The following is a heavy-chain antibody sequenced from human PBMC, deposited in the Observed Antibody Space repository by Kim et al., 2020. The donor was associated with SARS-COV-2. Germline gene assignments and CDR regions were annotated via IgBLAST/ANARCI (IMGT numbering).Heavy chain of an antibody. D-gene: IGHD3-10*01. J-gene: IGHJ5*02. V-gene: IGHV4-31*02. Sequence: LKSRVTISVDTSKNQFSLKLSSVTAADTAVYYCARLIRWFGELFVAWFDPWGQGTLVTVSS. CDR3: ARLIRWFGELFVAWFDP.